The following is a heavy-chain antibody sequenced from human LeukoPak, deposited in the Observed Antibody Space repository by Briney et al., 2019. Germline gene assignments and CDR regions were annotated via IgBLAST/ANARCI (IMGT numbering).Heavy chain of an antibody. CDR3: AREGVVPAAMSGDHYYYGMDV. Sequence: PGGSLRLSCAASGFTFSSYSMNWVRQAPGKGLEWVSSITSSSSYIYYADSGKGRFTISRDNAKNSLSLQMNSLRAEDTAVYYCAREGVVPAAMSGDHYYYGMDVWGQGTTVTVSS. D-gene: IGHD2-2*01. CDR1: GFTFSSYS. J-gene: IGHJ6*02. V-gene: IGHV3-21*01. CDR2: ITSSSSYI.